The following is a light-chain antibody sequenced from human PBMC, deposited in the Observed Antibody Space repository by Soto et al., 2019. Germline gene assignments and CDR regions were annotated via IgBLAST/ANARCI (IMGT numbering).Light chain of an antibody. Sequence: QSVLTQPPSVSGAPGQRVTISCTGSRSNIGAGYDVHWYQQIPGAAPKLLIYGNSNRPAGVPDRFSGSKSGTSASLANTGLQAEDEADYYCQSYDASLSGDVVFGGGTKVTVL. V-gene: IGLV1-40*01. J-gene: IGLJ2*01. CDR2: GNS. CDR1: RSNIGAGYD. CDR3: QSYDASLSGDVV.